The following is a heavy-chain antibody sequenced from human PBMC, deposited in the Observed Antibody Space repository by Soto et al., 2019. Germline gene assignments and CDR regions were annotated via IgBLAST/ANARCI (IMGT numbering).Heavy chain of an antibody. CDR2: INPSGGST. Sequence: ASVKVSCKASGYTFTSYYMHWVRQAPGQGLEWMGIINPSGGSTSYAQKFQGRVTMTRDTSTSTVYMELSSLRSEDTAVYYCAREVILDTIPIGRYGISVWGQGTTVIVSS. CDR1: GYTFTSYY. CDR3: AREVILDTIPIGRYGISV. D-gene: IGHD5-12*01. V-gene: IGHV1-46*01. J-gene: IGHJ6*02.